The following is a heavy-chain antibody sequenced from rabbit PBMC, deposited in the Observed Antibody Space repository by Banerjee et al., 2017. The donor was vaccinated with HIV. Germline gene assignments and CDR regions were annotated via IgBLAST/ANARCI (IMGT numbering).Heavy chain of an antibody. D-gene: IGHD4-1*01. CDR1: GFSFSSNYF. CDR2: IDAGNSGDT. J-gene: IGHJ4*01. Sequence: QEQLVESGGGLVQPEGSLTLTCTASGFSFSSNYFMCWVRQAPGKGLEWIACIDAGNSGDTYYATWAKGRFTISRTSSTTVTLQMTSLTAADTATYFCARDLAGVIGWNFNLWGPGTLVTVS. CDR3: ARDLAGVIGWNFNL. V-gene: IGHV1S45*01.